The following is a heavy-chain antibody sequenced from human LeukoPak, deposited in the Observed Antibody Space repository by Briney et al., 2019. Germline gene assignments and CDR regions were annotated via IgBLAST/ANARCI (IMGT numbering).Heavy chain of an antibody. V-gene: IGHV3-7*01. J-gene: IGHJ4*02. CDR3: ARDSTIRFLARYYFDY. CDR1: GLTFSSYW. Sequence: PGGSLRLSCAASGLTFSSYWMSWVRQAPGKGLEWVANIKQDGSEKYYVDSVKGRFTISRDNAKNSLYLQMNSLRAEDTAIYYCARDSTIRFLARYYFDYWGQGTLVTVSS. D-gene: IGHD3-3*01. CDR2: IKQDGSEK.